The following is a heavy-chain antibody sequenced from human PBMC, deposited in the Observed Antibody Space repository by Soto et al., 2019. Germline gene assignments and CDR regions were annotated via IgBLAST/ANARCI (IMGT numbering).Heavy chain of an antibody. Sequence: PSETLSLTCTVSGGSFIGYYWSWIRQPAGKGLEWIGRIYTTGSTNYNPSLKSRVTMSVDTSKNQFSLKLRSLTAADTAVYYCARAKGGSSLAFDVWGQGTMVTVSS. J-gene: IGHJ3*01. V-gene: IGHV4-4*07. CDR1: GGSFIGYY. CDR3: ARAKGGSSLAFDV. D-gene: IGHD1-26*01. CDR2: IYTTGST.